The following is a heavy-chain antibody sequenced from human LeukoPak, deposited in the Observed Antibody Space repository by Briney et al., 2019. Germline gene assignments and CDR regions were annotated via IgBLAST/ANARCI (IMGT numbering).Heavy chain of an antibody. V-gene: IGHV1-46*01. CDR3: ARGEYGSGSSQPFGY. CDR2: MNPSGGTT. Sequence: ASVKVSCKASGYTFTSYYIHWVRQAPGQGLEWMGTMNPSGGTTSYAQKLQGKITKTRDTSTSTVYMELSSLRSEDTALYYCARGEYGSGSSQPFGYWGQGTLVTVSS. J-gene: IGHJ4*02. CDR1: GYTFTSYY. D-gene: IGHD3-10*01.